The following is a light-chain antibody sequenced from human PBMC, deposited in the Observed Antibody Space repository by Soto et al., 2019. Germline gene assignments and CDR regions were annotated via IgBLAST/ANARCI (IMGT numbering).Light chain of an antibody. CDR1: QGTSSC. V-gene: IGKV1-39*01. CDR2: AES. Sequence: IQLTQCPSFLSASXGDRVTITCRAWQGTSSCLAWYQQKPGXATKLLXHAESSLQSGVQSRFSGSGSGKALTITISSLQPEDLATSYCQQSYSTPISFGQGTRLEI. J-gene: IGKJ5*01. CDR3: QQSYSTPIS.